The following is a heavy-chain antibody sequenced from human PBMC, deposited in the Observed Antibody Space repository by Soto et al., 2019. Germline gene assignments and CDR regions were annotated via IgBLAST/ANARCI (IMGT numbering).Heavy chain of an antibody. J-gene: IGHJ4*02. CDR2: IYYTGST. CDR3: ARSLRNDLFDY. Sequence: QVQLQESGPGLVKPSETLSLTCTVSGGSISRYFWGWIRQPPGKGLELIGYIYYTGSTNYHPSLKNRVAISVDPSQNQFSLKLNSVTAADTAVYFCARSLRNDLFDYWGQGALVTVSS. V-gene: IGHV4-59*01. D-gene: IGHD3-16*01. CDR1: GGSISRYF.